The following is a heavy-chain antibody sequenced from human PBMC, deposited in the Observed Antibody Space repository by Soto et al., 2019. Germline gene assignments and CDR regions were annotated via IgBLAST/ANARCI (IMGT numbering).Heavy chain of an antibody. V-gene: IGHV3-74*01. Sequence: EVQLVESGGGLVQPGGSLRLSCAASGFTISGHWMHWVRQVPGKGLVWVSRISEGSSTSYADSVKGRFIISRDNAKNTLFLQMNSLRAEDTAVYYCARSYSGTYGCFDPWGQGTLVTVSS. CDR2: ISEGSST. CDR3: ARSYSGTYGCFDP. CDR1: GFTISGHW. J-gene: IGHJ5*02. D-gene: IGHD1-26*01.